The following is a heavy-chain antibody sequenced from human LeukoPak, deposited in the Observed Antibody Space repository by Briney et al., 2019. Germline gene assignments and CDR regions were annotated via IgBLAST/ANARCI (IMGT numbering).Heavy chain of an antibody. D-gene: IGHD3-10*01. J-gene: IGHJ4*02. CDR3: AHSHTTMWFGEPQPCYFDY. CDR2: IYWNDDK. CDR1: GFSLSTSGVG. V-gene: IGHV2-5*01. Sequence: SGPTLAKPTQTLTLTCTFSGFSLSTSGVGVGWIRQPPGKALEWLALIYWNDDKRYSPTLKSRLTITKDTSKNQVVLTMTNMDPVDTATYYCAHSHTTMWFGEPQPCYFDYWGQGTLVTASS.